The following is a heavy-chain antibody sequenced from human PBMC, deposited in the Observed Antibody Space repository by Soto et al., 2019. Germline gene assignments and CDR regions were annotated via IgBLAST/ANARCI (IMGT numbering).Heavy chain of an antibody. D-gene: IGHD4-4*01. J-gene: IGHJ6*02. V-gene: IGHV3-30*18. CDR1: GFIFSSYG. CDR2: ISYDGSSK. Sequence: QVQLVESGGGVVQPGRSLRLSCAASGFIFSSYGMHWVRLAPGKGLEWVAFISYDGSSKYYADSVKGRFTISRDNSKNTLYLQMDSLRAEDTALFYCAKSWSTVTSYYYYGMGVWGQGTTVTVSS. CDR3: AKSWSTVTSYYYYGMGV.